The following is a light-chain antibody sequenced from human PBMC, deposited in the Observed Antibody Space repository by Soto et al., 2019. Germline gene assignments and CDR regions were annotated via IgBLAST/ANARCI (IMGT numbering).Light chain of an antibody. CDR1: QSLVYRDGDTY. CDR2: KVS. Sequence: DVVMTQSPLSLPVTLGQPASISCRSSQSLVYRDGDTYVNWFQQWQGQSPRRLIYKVSNRDSGVPDRFSGSGSGTDFTMKISRVEAEDVGVYYCMQGTPWPPSFGQGTKVEIK. CDR3: MQGTPWPPS. J-gene: IGKJ1*01. V-gene: IGKV2-30*01.